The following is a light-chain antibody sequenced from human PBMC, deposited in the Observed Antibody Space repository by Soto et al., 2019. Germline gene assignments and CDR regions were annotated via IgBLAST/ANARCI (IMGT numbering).Light chain of an antibody. J-gene: IGLJ3*02. CDR3: QSYDSTLSGSWV. V-gene: IGLV1-40*01. Sequence: QSVLTQPPSASGTPGQRVTISCSGSSSNIGSDSVNWYQQLPETAPKLLIYGNNNLASGVPDRFSASKSGTSASLAITGLQAEDEADYYCQSYDSTLSGSWVFGGGTKLTVL. CDR2: GNN. CDR1: SSNIGSDS.